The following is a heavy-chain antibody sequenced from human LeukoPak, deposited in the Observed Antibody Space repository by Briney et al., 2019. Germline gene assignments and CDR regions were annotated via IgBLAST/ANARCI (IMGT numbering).Heavy chain of an antibody. CDR3: AISSGYYFPFDY. V-gene: IGHV3-23*01. J-gene: IGHJ4*02. CDR2: ISGSGGST. D-gene: IGHD3-22*01. CDR1: GFTFSRYA. Sequence: PGGSLRLSCAVSGFTFSRYAMSWVRQAPGKGLEWVSAISGSGGSTYYADSVKGRFTISRDNSKNTLYLQMNSLRAGDTALYYCAISSGYYFPFDYWGQGTLVTVSS.